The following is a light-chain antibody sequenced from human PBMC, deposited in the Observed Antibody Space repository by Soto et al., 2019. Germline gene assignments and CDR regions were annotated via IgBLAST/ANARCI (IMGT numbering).Light chain of an antibody. CDR2: DAS. J-gene: IGKJ5*01. Sequence: DIQMTQSPSTLSASVGDRVTITCRASQTISSWLAWYQQKPGKAPNLLIYDASTLERGVPSRFSGTGSGTEFTLTISSLQPEDFATYYCQQANSFLITFGQGTRLEIK. CDR3: QQANSFLIT. V-gene: IGKV1-5*01. CDR1: QTISSW.